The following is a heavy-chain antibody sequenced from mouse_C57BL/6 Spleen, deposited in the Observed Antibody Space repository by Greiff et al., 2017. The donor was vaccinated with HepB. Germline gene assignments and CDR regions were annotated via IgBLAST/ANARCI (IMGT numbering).Heavy chain of an antibody. CDR1: GFSLTSYG. D-gene: IGHD4-1*01. CDR3: ARNSRTGAYWYFDV. Sequence: QVHVKQSGPGLVQPSQSLSITCTVSGFSLTSYGVHWVRQSPGKGLEWLGVIWSGGSTDYNAAFISRLSISKDNSKSQVFFKMNSLQADDTAIYYCARNSRTGAYWYFDVWGTGTTVTVSS. J-gene: IGHJ1*03. V-gene: IGHV2-2*01. CDR2: IWSGGST.